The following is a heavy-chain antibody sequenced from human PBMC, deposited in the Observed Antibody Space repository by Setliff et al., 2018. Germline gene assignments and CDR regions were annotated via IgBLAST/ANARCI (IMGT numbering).Heavy chain of an antibody. CDR1: GLTLTPYT. V-gene: IGHV3-21*06. J-gene: IGHJ1*01. CDR2: ISDTSAFI. D-gene: IGHD2-15*01. Sequence: SGGSLRLSCAASGLTLTPYTMTWVRQTPGKGPEWVSSISDTSAFIYYADSVKGRFTISRDNAKNTLYLQMNSLRADDTAVYYCARASLGKFGSAVEYFHHWGQGTLVTVSS. CDR3: ARASLGKFGSAVEYFHH.